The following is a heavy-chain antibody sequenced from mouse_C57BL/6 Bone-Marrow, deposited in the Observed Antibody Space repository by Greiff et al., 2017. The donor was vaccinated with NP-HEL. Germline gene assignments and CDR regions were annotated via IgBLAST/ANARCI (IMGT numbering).Heavy chain of an antibody. D-gene: IGHD2-4*01. V-gene: IGHV1-5*01. CDR3: TRDDYDGPWDYAMDY. CDR1: GYTFTSYW. Sequence: EVQLQQSGTVLARPGASVKMSCKTSGYTFTSYWMHWVKQRPGQGLEWIGAIYPGNSDTSYNQKFKGKAKLTAVTSASTAYMELSSLTNEDSAVYYCTRDDYDGPWDYAMDYWGQGTSVTVSS. J-gene: IGHJ4*01. CDR2: IYPGNSDT.